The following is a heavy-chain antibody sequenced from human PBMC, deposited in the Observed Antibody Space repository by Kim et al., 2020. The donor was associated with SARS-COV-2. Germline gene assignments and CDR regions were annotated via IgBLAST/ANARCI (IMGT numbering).Heavy chain of an antibody. D-gene: IGHD3-22*01. CDR2: IIPIFGTA. J-gene: IGHJ3*02. Sequence: SVKVSCKASGGTFSSYAISWVRQAPGQGLEWMGGIIPIFGTANYAQKFQGRVTITADESTSTAYMELSSLRSEDTAVYYCARPATMIRHGDAFDIWGQGTMVTVSS. CDR3: ARPATMIRHGDAFDI. V-gene: IGHV1-69*13. CDR1: GGTFSSYA.